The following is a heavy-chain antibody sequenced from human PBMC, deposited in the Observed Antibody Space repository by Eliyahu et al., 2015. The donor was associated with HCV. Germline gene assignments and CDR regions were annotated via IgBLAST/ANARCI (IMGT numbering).Heavy chain of an antibody. CDR3: AREGGDYCSSGNCFLLY. D-gene: IGHD2-15*01. J-gene: IGHJ4*02. Sequence: QVQLVQSGAEVKKPGSSVKVSCKSSGGTFXXSXITWVRQAPGQGLEWMGGIIPLFGTANYAQKFRGRVTITADESTNTAYMELSSLRSEDTAVYYCAREGGDYCSSGNCFLLYWGQGTLVTVSS. CDR2: IIPLFGTA. V-gene: IGHV1-69*01. CDR1: GGTFXXSX.